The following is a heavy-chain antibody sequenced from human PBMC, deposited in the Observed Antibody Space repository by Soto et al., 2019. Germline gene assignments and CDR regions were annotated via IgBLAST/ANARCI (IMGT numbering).Heavy chain of an antibody. J-gene: IGHJ4*02. CDR3: VRDYYHVSGSSFDIPLDY. V-gene: IGHV3-23*01. Sequence: PGGSLRLSCAASGFAFSTYAMTWVRQAPGKGLEWVSVISGSGGSSYYAASVRGRFTISRDNSKNTLYLQLNSLRAEDTAVYHCVRDYYHVSGSSFDIPLDYWGQGTLVTVSS. CDR1: GFAFSTYA. D-gene: IGHD3-10*01. CDR2: ISGSGGSS.